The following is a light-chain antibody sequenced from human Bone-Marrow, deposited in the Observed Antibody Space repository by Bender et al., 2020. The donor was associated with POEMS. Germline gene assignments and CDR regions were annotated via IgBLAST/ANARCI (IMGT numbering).Light chain of an antibody. CDR3: QAWDSSTVV. CDR2: ANI. Sequence: QSVLTQPPSVSGAPGQRVTISCTGSNTNIGIGFDVNWYQVLPGTAPRLLIYANINRPSGVPERFSGSNSGNTATLTISGTQAMDEADYYCQAWDSSTVVFGGGTKLTVL. V-gene: IGLV1-40*01. J-gene: IGLJ2*01. CDR1: NTNIGIGFD.